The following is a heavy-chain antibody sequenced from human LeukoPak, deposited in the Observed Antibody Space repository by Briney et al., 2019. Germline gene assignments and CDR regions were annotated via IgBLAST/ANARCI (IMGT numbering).Heavy chain of an antibody. CDR2: IYYSGST. J-gene: IGHJ4*02. CDR1: GGSISSGGYY. V-gene: IGHV4-31*03. Sequence: SETLSLTCTVSGGSISSGGYYWSWIRQHPGKGLEWIGYIYYSGSTYYNPSLKSRVTISVDTSKNQFSLKLSSVTAADTAVYYCARGRFSYYDSSGYYIFDYWGQGTLVTVSS. D-gene: IGHD3-22*01. CDR3: ARGRFSYYDSSGYYIFDY.